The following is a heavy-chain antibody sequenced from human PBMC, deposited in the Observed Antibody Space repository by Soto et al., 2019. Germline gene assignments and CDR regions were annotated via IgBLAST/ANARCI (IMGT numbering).Heavy chain of an antibody. CDR2: IYYGGSA. Sequence: SETLSLTCTVSGGSISTYYWNWIRQPPGKGLEWIGYIYYGGSANYNPSLKSRVTISVDTSKKQFSLKLSSVTTADTAVYYCARGGHCTNGVCSALDYWGQGTLVTVSS. CDR1: GGSISTYY. D-gene: IGHD2-8*01. V-gene: IGHV4-59*08. J-gene: IGHJ4*02. CDR3: ARGGHCTNGVCSALDY.